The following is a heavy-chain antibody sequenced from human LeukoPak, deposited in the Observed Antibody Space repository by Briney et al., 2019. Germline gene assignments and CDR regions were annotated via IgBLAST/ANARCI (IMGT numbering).Heavy chain of an antibody. Sequence: PSETLSLTCTVYGGSISSSSYYWGWIRQPPGKGLEWIGSIYYTGSTYYNPSLQRRVTMSVDASKNHFSLNVSSVTAADTAVYYCAKTSGTHFCHVALMTYWGQGTLVTVSS. CDR3: AKTSGTHFCHVALMTY. J-gene: IGHJ4*02. V-gene: IGHV4-39*02. CDR1: GGSISSSSYY. CDR2: IYYTGST. D-gene: IGHD3-3*02.